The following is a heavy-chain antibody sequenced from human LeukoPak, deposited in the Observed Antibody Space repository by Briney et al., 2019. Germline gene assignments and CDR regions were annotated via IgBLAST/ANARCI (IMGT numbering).Heavy chain of an antibody. CDR1: GFTFNSYA. J-gene: IGHJ4*02. D-gene: IGHD3-22*01. CDR3: ARSPGGYDSSGYRFDY. Sequence: GGSLRLSCAASGFTFNSYAMHWVRQAPGKGLEWVAVISYDGSNKYYADSVKGRFTISRDNSKNTLYLQMNSLRAEDTAVYYCARSPGGYDSSGYRFDYWGQGTLVIVSS. V-gene: IGHV3-30-3*01. CDR2: ISYDGSNK.